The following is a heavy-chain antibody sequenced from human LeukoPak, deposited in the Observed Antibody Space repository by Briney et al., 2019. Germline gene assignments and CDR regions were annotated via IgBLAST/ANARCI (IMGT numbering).Heavy chain of an antibody. CDR2: IKQDGSEK. Sequence: GGSLRLSCAASGFTFSSYWMSWVRQAPGKGLEWVANIKQDGSEKYYVDSVKGRFTISRDNAKNSLYLQMKSLRAEDTAVYYCAREATVVTHPLDYWGQGTLVTVSS. CDR3: AREATVVTHPLDY. V-gene: IGHV3-7*01. CDR1: GFTFSSYW. D-gene: IGHD4-23*01. J-gene: IGHJ4*02.